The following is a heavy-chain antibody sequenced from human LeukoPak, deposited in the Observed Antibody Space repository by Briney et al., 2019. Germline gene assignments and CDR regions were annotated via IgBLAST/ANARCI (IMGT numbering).Heavy chain of an antibody. Sequence: SQTLSLTCAISGDSASSDSAAWNWIRLSPSRGLEWLGRTQYRSRWYNDYAVSVKSRIIINPDTSKNQFSLQLRSVTPDDTAIYYCARITSSGSHDHWGQGTLVTVSS. CDR3: ARITSSGSHDH. J-gene: IGHJ5*02. CDR2: TQYRSRWYN. V-gene: IGHV6-1*01. D-gene: IGHD3-10*01. CDR1: GDSASSDSAA.